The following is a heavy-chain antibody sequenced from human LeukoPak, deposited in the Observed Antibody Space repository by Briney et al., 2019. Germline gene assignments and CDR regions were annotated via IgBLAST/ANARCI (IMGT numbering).Heavy chain of an antibody. J-gene: IGHJ6*03. Sequence: ASVKVSCKASGGTFSSYAISWVRQAPGQGLEWMGRIIPIFGTAHYAQKFQGRVTITADKSTSTAYMELSSLRSEDTAVYYCARQARDYYYYYMDVWGKGTTVTVS. CDR1: GGTFSSYA. CDR2: IIPIFGTA. V-gene: IGHV1-69*06. CDR3: ARQARDYYYYYMDV.